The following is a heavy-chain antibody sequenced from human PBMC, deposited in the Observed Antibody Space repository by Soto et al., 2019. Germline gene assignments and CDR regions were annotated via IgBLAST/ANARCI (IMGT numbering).Heavy chain of an antibody. D-gene: IGHD3-3*01. Sequence: PGGSLRLSCAASGFTFSGYAMSWVRQAPGKGLEWVSAISGSGGSTYYADSVKGRFTISRDNSKNTLYLQMNSLRAEDTAVYYCAKGTRLSYYDFWSGSPLYFAYWGQGTLVTVSS. CDR1: GFTFSGYA. J-gene: IGHJ4*02. CDR2: ISGSGGST. CDR3: AKGTRLSYYDFWSGSPLYFAY. V-gene: IGHV3-23*01.